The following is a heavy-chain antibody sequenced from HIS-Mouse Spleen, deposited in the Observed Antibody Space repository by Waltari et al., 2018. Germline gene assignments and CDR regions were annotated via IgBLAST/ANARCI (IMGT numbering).Heavy chain of an antibody. V-gene: IGHV4-34*01. Sequence: QVQLQQWGAGLLKPSETLSLTCAVHGGSFSGYYWSWIRPPPGTGLAWIGEINHSGSTNYNPSLKSRVTISVDTSKNQFSLKLSSVTAADTAVYYCARGPRHIVVVTAIPLVGAFDIWGQGTMVTVSS. D-gene: IGHD2-21*02. J-gene: IGHJ3*02. CDR3: ARGPRHIVVVTAIPLVGAFDI. CDR1: GGSFSGYY. CDR2: INHSGST.